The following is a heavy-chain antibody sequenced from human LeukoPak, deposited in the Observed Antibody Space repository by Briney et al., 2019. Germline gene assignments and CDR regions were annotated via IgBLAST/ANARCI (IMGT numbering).Heavy chain of an antibody. V-gene: IGHV4-4*07. J-gene: IGHJ4*02. CDR2: IYSGGTT. Sequence: SETLSLTCTVSGGSITSYYWSWIRQPVGKGLEWIGRIYSGGTTNYNPSLKSRVTMSVDTSKNQFSLKLNSVTAADTAVYYCARNVRGGSTYLDYWGQGTLVTVSS. D-gene: IGHD3-16*01. CDR3: ARNVRGGSTYLDY. CDR1: GGSITSYY.